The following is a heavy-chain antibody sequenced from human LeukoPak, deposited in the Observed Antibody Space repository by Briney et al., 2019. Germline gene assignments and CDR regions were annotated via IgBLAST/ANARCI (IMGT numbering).Heavy chain of an antibody. CDR1: GGSFSGYY. V-gene: IGHV4-34*01. CDR3: ARSLGYSYISARPKPFDY. J-gene: IGHJ4*02. CDR2: INHSGST. D-gene: IGHD5-18*01. Sequence: SETLSLTCAVYGGSFSGYYWSWIRQPPGKGLEWIGEINHSGSTNYNPPLKSRVTISVDTSKNQFSLKLSSVTAADTAVYYCARSLGYSYISARPKPFDYWGQGTLVTVSS.